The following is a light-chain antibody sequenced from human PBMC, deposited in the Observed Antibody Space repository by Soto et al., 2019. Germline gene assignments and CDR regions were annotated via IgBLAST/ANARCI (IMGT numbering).Light chain of an antibody. CDR3: QQDYSTLAT. CDR2: AAS. Sequence: DIQMSQSQSSLSASVGDRVTITCRAAESISRHLNWYQQKPGRAPDLLIYAASTLQNGAPSRFTGSGSGTEFTLTITGLQLEDFATYYCQQDYSTLATFGQGTRLEIK. CDR1: ESISRH. V-gene: IGKV1-39*01. J-gene: IGKJ5*01.